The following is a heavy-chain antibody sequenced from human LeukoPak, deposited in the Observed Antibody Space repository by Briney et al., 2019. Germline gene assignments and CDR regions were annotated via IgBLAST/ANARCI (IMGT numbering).Heavy chain of an antibody. D-gene: IGHD5-12*01. V-gene: IGHV1-2*02. Sequence: ASVSVSCKASGYTFTGYYMHWVRQAPGQGLEWMGWINPNSGGTNYAQKFQGRVTMTRDTSISTAYMELSRLRSDDTAVYYCARPYSGYDYNWFDPWGQGTLVTVSS. J-gene: IGHJ5*02. CDR3: ARPYSGYDYNWFDP. CDR2: INPNSGGT. CDR1: GYTFTGYY.